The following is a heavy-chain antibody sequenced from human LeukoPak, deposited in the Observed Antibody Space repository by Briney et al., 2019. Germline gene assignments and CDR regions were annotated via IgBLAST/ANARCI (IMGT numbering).Heavy chain of an antibody. J-gene: IGHJ4*02. Sequence: SQTLSLTCTVSGGSISSGDYYWNWIRQPPGEGLEWIGYIHYSGSTFYNLSLKSRVTISVDRSKNQFSLELTSVTAADTAVYYCARGELFHDYWGQGTLVTVSS. CDR3: ARGELFHDY. D-gene: IGHD3-10*01. CDR1: GGSISSGDYY. V-gene: IGHV4-30-4*01. CDR2: IHYSGST.